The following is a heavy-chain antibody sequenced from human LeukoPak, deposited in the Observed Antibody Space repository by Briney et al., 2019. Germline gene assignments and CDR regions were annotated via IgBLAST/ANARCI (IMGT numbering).Heavy chain of an antibody. CDR3: AKDFRIGYSAHFDY. Sequence: GGSLRLSCVGSGFTFRSHAMSWVRQAPEKGLEFVSGIYENGGTTYYADSVKGRFSISRDNSKNTLYLQMDSLRGEDTAVYYCAKDFRIGYSAHFDYWGQGALVTVST. J-gene: IGHJ4*02. V-gene: IGHV3-23*01. CDR1: GFTFRSHA. D-gene: IGHD2-21*01. CDR2: IYENGGTT.